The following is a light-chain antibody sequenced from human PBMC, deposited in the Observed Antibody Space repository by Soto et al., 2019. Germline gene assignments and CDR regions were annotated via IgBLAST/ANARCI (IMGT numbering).Light chain of an antibody. J-gene: IGLJ2*01. CDR2: GGT. Sequence: QSALTQPASVSGSPGQSITISCSGTSSDVGSYNLVSWYQQYPGKAPKLVIYGGTKRPSRVSNRFSGSKSGNTASLTISGLQAEDEADYYCCSYSPSSTVVFGGGTKVTVL. CDR1: SSDVGSYNL. V-gene: IGLV2-23*01. CDR3: CSYSPSSTVV.